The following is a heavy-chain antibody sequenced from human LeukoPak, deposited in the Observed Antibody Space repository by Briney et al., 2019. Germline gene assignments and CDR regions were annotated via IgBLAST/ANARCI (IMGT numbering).Heavy chain of an antibody. J-gene: IGHJ6*02. CDR2: ISSSSSYI. D-gene: IGHD4-17*01. CDR1: GFTFSSYS. Sequence: AAESLTLSCAAFGFTFSSYSMNWVRQAPGKGLEWVSSISSSSSYIYYADSVKGRFTISRDNAKNSLYLQMNSLRAEDTAVYYCARDRAYGDYLHGMDVWGQGTTVTVSS. CDR3: ARDRAYGDYLHGMDV. V-gene: IGHV3-21*01.